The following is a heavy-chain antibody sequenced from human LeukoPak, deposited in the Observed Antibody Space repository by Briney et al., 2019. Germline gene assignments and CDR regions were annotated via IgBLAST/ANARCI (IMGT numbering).Heavy chain of an antibody. D-gene: IGHD2-21*02. CDR3: VKDGLAFCGGDCYSYFDY. CDR2: LISNGGST. CDR1: AFTFSVYA. J-gene: IGHJ4*02. Sequence: PGGSLRLSCSASAFTFSVYAIHWVRQAPGKGLEYVSPLISNGGSTYYADSVKGRFTISRDNSKNTVSLQMSSLRAEDTALYYCVKDGLAFCGGDCYSYFDYWGQGTLVTVSS. V-gene: IGHV3-64D*06.